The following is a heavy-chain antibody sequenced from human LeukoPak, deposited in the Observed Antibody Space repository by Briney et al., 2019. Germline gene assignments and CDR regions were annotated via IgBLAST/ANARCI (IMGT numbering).Heavy chain of an antibody. J-gene: IGHJ5*02. Sequence: PSETLSLTCAVYGGSFSGCYWSWIRQPPGKGLEWIGEINHSGSTNYNPSLKSRVTISVDTSKNQFSLKLSSVTAADTAVYYCARGGGIVVVPAAIRPYRYNWFDPWGQGTLVTVSS. V-gene: IGHV4-34*01. CDR2: INHSGST. CDR3: ARGGGIVVVPAAIRPYRYNWFDP. D-gene: IGHD2-2*01. CDR1: GGSFSGCY.